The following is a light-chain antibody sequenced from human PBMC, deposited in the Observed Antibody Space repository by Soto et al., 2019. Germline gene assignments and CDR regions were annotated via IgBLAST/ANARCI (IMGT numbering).Light chain of an antibody. J-gene: IGKJ5*01. CDR1: QSLLHTNGYNY. CDR2: LGS. V-gene: IGKV2-28*01. CDR3: MQALQPLTIT. Sequence: DVVMTQSPLSLPVTPGESASISCRSSQSLLHTNGYNYLDWYLQKPGQSPQLLIYLGSNRASGVPDRFSGSGSGTDFTLKISRVEAEDVGVYYCMQALQPLTITFGQGTRLDIK.